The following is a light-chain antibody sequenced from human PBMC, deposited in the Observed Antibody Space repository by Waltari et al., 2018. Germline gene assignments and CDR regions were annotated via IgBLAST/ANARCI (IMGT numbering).Light chain of an antibody. V-gene: IGKV4-1*01. CDR1: QSVLYSSNNKNY. CDR3: QQYYSTPPRLT. J-gene: IGKJ4*01. CDR2: WAA. Sequence: IVMTQSPDSLAVSLGERATINCKSSQSVLYSSNNKNYLAWYQQKPGQPPKLLIYWAATRESGVPDRFSGSGSGTDFTLTISSLQAEDVAVYYCQQYYSTPPRLTFGGGTKVEIK.